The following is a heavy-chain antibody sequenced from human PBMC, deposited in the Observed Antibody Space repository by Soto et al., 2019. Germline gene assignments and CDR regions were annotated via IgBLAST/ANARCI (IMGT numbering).Heavy chain of an antibody. D-gene: IGHD6-19*01. CDR1: GYTFTSYA. J-gene: IGHJ4*02. CDR2: INAGNGNT. Sequence: ASVKVSCKASGYTFTSYAMHWVRQAPGQRLEWMGWINAGNGNTKYSQKFQGRVTIPRDTSASTAYMELSSLRSEDTAVYYCARGNIRSSGWRFWGQGTLVTVSS. CDR3: ARGNIRSSGWRF. V-gene: IGHV1-3*01.